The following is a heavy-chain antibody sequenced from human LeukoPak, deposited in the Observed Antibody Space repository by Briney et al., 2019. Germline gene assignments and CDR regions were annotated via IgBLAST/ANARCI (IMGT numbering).Heavy chain of an antibody. CDR3: ARRRRYSGYDYVDY. CDR2: IYPGDSDT. Sequence: GESLKISCKGSGYSFTSYWVGWVRQMPGKGLEWMGIIYPGDSDTRYSPSFQGQVTISADKSISTAYLQWSSLKASDTAMYYCARRRRYSGYDYVDYWGQGTLLTVSS. D-gene: IGHD5-12*01. V-gene: IGHV5-51*01. CDR1: GYSFTSYW. J-gene: IGHJ4*02.